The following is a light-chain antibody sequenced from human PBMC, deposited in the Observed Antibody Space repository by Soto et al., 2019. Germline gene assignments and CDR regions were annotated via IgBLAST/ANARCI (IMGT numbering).Light chain of an antibody. CDR3: QQYGTSPRT. Sequence: EIVLTQSPGTLSLSPGERATISCRASQSVRSSYLAWYQQKLGQAPRLLIYGVSNRATGITDRFSGSGSGTDFTLTISRLESEDFAVYYCQQYGTSPRTFGQGTKVEIK. CDR2: GVS. CDR1: QSVRSSY. J-gene: IGKJ1*01. V-gene: IGKV3-20*01.